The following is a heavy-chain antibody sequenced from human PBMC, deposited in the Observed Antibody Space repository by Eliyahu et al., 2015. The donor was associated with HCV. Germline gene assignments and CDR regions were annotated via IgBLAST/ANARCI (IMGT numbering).Heavy chain of an antibody. D-gene: IGHD3-10*01. J-gene: IGHJ4*02. CDR1: GFTFVXAW. V-gene: IGHV3-15*01. CDR2: IKSRTDGGTI. CDR3: TTDLGVTLIRGVPNY. Sequence: EVQLVESGGGLVKPGGSLRLSCAASGFTFVXAWMTWVRQAPGKGLEWVGRIKSRTDGGTIDYAALVKGRFTISRDDSKNTLYLLMSSLKTEDTAVYYCTTDLGVTLIRGVPNYWGQGTQVTVAS.